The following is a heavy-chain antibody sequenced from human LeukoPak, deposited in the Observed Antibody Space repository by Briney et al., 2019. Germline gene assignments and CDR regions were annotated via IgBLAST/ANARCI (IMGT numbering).Heavy chain of an antibody. V-gene: IGHV3-21*01. CDR1: GFTFSTYS. CDR2: ISSSSSYI. Sequence: GGSLRLSCAASGFTFSTYSMNWVRQAPGKGLEWVSSISSSSSYIYYADSVKGRFTISRDNAKNSLYLQMNSLRAEDTAVYYCARDPGPAVGYWGQGTLVTVSS. CDR3: ARDPGPAVGY. D-gene: IGHD1-14*01. J-gene: IGHJ4*02.